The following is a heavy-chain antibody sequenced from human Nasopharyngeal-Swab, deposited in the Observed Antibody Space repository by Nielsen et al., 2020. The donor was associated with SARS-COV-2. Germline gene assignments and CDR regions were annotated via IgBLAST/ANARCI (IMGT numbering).Heavy chain of an antibody. V-gene: IGHV4-34*01. Sequence: SETLSLTCAVYGGSFSGYYWSWIRQPPGKGLEWIGEINHSGTTSYNPSLKSRVTISSDTSKNQFSLKLSSVTAADTAVYYCARGHRSISMIVVVIATAHFSFDSWGRGTLVTVTS. CDR3: ARGHRSISMIVVVIATAHFSFDS. CDR2: INHSGTT. CDR1: GGSFSGYY. D-gene: IGHD3-22*01. J-gene: IGHJ4*02.